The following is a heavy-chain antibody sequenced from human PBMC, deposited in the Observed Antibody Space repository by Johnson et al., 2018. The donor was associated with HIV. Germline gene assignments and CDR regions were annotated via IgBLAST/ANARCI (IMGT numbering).Heavy chain of an antibody. CDR2: ISYDGSNK. CDR3: ARGGVIHDAFDI. CDR1: GFTFSSYD. Sequence: QVQLVESGGGLVQPGGSLRLSCAASGFTFSSYDMHWVRQAPGKGLEWVAVISYDGSNKYYADSVKGRFTISRDNSKNTLYLQMNSLRAEDTAVYYCARGGVIHDAFDIWGQGTMVTVSS. D-gene: IGHD3-3*01. V-gene: IGHV3-30*03. J-gene: IGHJ3*02.